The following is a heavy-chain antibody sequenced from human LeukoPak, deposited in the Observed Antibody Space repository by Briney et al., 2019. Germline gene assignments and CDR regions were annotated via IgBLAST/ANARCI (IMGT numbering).Heavy chain of an antibody. CDR1: GGSISSGDYY. Sequence: SETLSLTCTVSGGSISSGDYYWSWIRQPPGKGLEWIGYIYYSGSTYYNPSLKSRVTISVDTSKNQFSLKLSSVTAADTAVYYCARETLTFYGILTGYPMGDYWGQGTLVTVSS. D-gene: IGHD3-9*01. CDR3: ARETLTFYGILTGYPMGDY. J-gene: IGHJ4*02. V-gene: IGHV4-30-4*01. CDR2: IYYSGST.